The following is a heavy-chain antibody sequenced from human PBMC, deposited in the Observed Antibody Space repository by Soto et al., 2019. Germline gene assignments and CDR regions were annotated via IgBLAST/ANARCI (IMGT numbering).Heavy chain of an antibody. CDR3: ARDRYYYYYGMDV. J-gene: IGHJ6*02. CDR1: GFTFGSYG. CDR2: IWYDGSNK. Sequence: QVQLVESGGGVVQAGRSLRLSCAASGFTFGSYGMHWVRQAPGKGLEWVAVIWYDGSNKYYADSVKGRFTISRDNSKNTLYLQMNSLRAEDTAVYYCARDRYYYYYGMDVWGQGTTVTVSS. V-gene: IGHV3-33*01.